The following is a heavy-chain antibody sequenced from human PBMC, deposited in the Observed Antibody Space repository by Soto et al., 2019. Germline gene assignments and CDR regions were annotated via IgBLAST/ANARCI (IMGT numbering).Heavy chain of an antibody. CDR1: GYTFNGYN. Sequence: ASVKVSCKASGYTFNGYNMHWVRQAPGQGLEWMGWINPNSGGTNSAQRFQGWVTMTRDTSIRTAYKELSRLRSDDTAVYNCAGEELSGNWGQGTLVTVSS. D-gene: IGHD1-20*01. CDR3: AGEELSGN. J-gene: IGHJ4*02. CDR2: INPNSGGT. V-gene: IGHV1-2*04.